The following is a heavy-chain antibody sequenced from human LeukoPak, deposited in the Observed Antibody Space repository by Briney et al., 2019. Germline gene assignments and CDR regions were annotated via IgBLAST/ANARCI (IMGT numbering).Heavy chain of an antibody. V-gene: IGHV1-18*01. CDR1: GYTFTNYG. D-gene: IGHD1-1*01. Sequence: ASVKVSCKASGYTFTNYGISWVRQAPGQGLEWMGWISGYNGNTNYARKVQGRVTMTTDTSTSTAYMELRSLRSDDTAVYYCARVASTTRRHDAFDIWGQGTMVTISS. J-gene: IGHJ3*02. CDR3: ARVASTTRRHDAFDI. CDR2: ISGYNGNT.